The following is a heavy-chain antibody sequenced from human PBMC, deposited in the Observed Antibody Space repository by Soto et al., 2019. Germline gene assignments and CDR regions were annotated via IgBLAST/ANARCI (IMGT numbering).Heavy chain of an antibody. J-gene: IGHJ5*01. CDR2: AYYRSKWYN. V-gene: IGHV6-1*01. CDR1: GDSVASSSVT. CDR3: VRLIGNSWLDF. D-gene: IGHD1-26*01. Sequence: SQTLSLTCAISGDSVASSSVTWNWIRQSPSRGLEWLGRAYYRSKWYNDYAESVKSRITINPDTSKNQFSLHLNSVTPEDTAVYYCVRLIGNSWLDFWGQGTLVTVSS.